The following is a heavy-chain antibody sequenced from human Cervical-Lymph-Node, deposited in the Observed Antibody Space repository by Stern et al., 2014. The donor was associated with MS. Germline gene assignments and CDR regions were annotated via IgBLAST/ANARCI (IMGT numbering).Heavy chain of an antibody. CDR1: SYTFSSYG. D-gene: IGHD3-9*01. V-gene: IGHV1-18*04. CDR3: ARAYFDSYGLDV. CDR2: ISGYEGDT. Sequence: QVQLGQSGADVKKPGASVKVSCKASSYTFSSYGIAWVRQAPGQGLEWMGWISGYEGDTNYAPKLQGRVTLTTDPSTRTAYMEIRSLRFDDTAVYYCARAYFDSYGLDVWGQGTTVTVSS. J-gene: IGHJ6*02.